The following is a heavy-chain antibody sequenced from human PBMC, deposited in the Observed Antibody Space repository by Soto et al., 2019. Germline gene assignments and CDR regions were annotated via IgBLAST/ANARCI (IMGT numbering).Heavy chain of an antibody. V-gene: IGHV3-74*01. D-gene: IGHD6-19*01. CDR2: IDNDGSSR. Sequence: EVQLVESGGGLVQPGGSLRLSCAASGFTFSSNWMHWVRQGPGKGLVWVSRIDNDGSSRDYADSVKGRFTISRDNAKNTLYLEMSSLRAEDTAVYYGATGSGWYSPDYWGQGPLVTVSS. CDR1: GFTFSSNW. J-gene: IGHJ4*02. CDR3: ATGSGWYSPDY.